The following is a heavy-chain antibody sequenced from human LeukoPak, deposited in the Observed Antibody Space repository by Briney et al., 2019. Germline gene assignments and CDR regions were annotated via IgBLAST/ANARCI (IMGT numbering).Heavy chain of an antibody. J-gene: IGHJ3*02. D-gene: IGHD3-16*01. CDR2: IYYSGST. CDR3: ARGMIPTTDDAFDI. Sequence: SETLSLTCTVSGGSISSSSYYWGWIRQPPGKGLEWIGSIYYSGSTYYNPSLKSRVTISVDTSKNQFSLKLSSVTAADTAVYYCARGMIPTTDDAFDIWGQGTMVTVSS. V-gene: IGHV4-39*07. CDR1: GGSISSSSYY.